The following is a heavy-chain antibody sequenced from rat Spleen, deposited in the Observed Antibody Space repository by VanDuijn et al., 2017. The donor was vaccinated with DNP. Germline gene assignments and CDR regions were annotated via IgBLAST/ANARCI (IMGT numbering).Heavy chain of an antibody. CDR3: ATQRDYYSNYPFAY. Sequence: EVQLVESGGGLVQPGRSLKLSCAASGFTFTYYGMAWVRQRPTKGLEWVASISASGGSTSYRNSVKGRFTISRDNTKGTLYLQMDSLRSEDTATYYCATQRDYYSNYPFAYWGQGTLVTVSS. J-gene: IGHJ3*01. D-gene: IGHD1-2*01. V-gene: IGHV5-19*01. CDR2: ISASGGST. CDR1: GFTFTYYG.